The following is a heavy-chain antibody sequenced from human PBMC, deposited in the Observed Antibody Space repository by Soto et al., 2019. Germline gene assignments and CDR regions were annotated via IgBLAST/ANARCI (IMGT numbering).Heavy chain of an antibody. J-gene: IGHJ2*01. D-gene: IGHD1-26*01. V-gene: IGHV1-3*01. CDR2: INAGNGNT. Sequence: QVQLVQSGAEVKKPGASVQVSCKASGYTFTNYAMHWVRQAPGQRLEWMGWINAGNGNTKYSQKFQGRVTITRDTPASTAYMELSSLRSEDTAVYYFASGGSHYWYFDLWGRGTLVTVSS. CDR1: GYTFTNYA. CDR3: ASGGSHYWYFDL.